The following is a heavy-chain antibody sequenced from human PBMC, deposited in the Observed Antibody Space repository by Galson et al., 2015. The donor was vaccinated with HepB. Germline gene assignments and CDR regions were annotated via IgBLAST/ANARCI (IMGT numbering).Heavy chain of an antibody. J-gene: IGHJ4*02. D-gene: IGHD2/OR15-2a*01. CDR2: ISYDGSNK. CDR3: ARDSIDY. CDR1: GFTFSDYS. Sequence: SLRLSCAASGFTFSDYSMNWVRQAPGKGLEWVAVISYDGSNKYYADSVKGRFTISRDNFKNTLYLQMNSLRAEDTAVYYCARDSIDYWGQGTLVTVSS. V-gene: IGHV3-30*03.